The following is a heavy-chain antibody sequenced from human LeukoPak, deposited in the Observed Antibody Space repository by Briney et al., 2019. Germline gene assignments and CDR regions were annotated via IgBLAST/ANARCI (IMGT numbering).Heavy chain of an antibody. CDR1: GYSFTSYW. J-gene: IGHJ4*02. CDR3: ARRAVAAADY. Sequence: GESLKISCKGSGYSFTSYWIGWVRQMPGKSLEWMGIIYPGDSETRYSPSFQGQVTISADKSISTAYLQWSSLKASDTAIYYCARRAVAAADYWGQGTLVTVFS. D-gene: IGHD6-13*01. CDR2: IYPGDSET. V-gene: IGHV5-51*01.